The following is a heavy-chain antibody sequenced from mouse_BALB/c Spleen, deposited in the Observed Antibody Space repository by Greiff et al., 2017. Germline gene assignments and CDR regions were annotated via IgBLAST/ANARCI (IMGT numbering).Heavy chain of an antibody. CDR1: GYTLTDYN. Sequence: EVQLQQSGPELVKPGASVKISCKASGYTLTDYNMHWVKQSHGKSLEWIGYIYPYNGGTGYNQKFKSKATLTVDNSSSTAYMELRSLTSEDSAVYYCATYYYGSSFYYAMDYWGQGTSVTVSS. CDR3: ATYYYGSSFYYAMDY. D-gene: IGHD1-1*01. V-gene: IGHV1S29*02. CDR2: IYPYNGGT. J-gene: IGHJ4*01.